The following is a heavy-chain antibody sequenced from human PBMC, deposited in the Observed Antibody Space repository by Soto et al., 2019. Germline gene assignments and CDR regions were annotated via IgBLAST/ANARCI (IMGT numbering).Heavy chain of an antibody. CDR3: ARDRGNMVAIFHNYYGMDV. CDR2: INPDSGDT. CDR1: GYTFTGQY. Sequence: ASVKVSCKASGYTFTGQYMHWVRQAPGQGLEWMGWINPDSGDTKYAQKFQGRVTMTRDTSISTVYMELSRLKSDDTAVYYCARDRGNMVAIFHNYYGMDVWGQGTTVTVSS. J-gene: IGHJ6*02. D-gene: IGHD3-3*02. V-gene: IGHV1-2*02.